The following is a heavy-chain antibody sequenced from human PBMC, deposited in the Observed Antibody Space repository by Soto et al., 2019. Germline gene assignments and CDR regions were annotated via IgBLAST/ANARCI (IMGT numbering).Heavy chain of an antibody. CDR3: ARGVGYTSSNWFDP. V-gene: IGHV1-8*01. J-gene: IGHJ5*02. D-gene: IGHD5-18*01. CDR1: GYTFTSYD. CDR2: MNPNSGNT. Sequence: QVQLVQSGAEVKKPGASVKVSCKASGYTFTSYDINWVRQATGQGLEWVGWMNPNSGNTGYAQKYQGRVTMTRNNSISTDYMELSSLRSEDTAVYYCARGVGYTSSNWFDPWGQGTLVTVSS.